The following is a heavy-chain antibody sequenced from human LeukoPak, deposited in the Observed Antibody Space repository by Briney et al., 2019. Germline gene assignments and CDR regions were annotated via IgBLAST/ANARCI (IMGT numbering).Heavy chain of an antibody. CDR2: TNPNSGNT. V-gene: IGHV1-8*03. CDR3: ARQWLVRGDAFDI. D-gene: IGHD6-19*01. J-gene: IGHJ3*02. Sequence: ASVKVSCKASGYTFTSYDINWVRQATGQGLEWMGWTNPNSGNTGYAQKFQGRVTTTRNTSISTAYMELSSLRSEDTAVYYCARQWLVRGDAFDIWGQGTMVTVSS. CDR1: GYTFTSYD.